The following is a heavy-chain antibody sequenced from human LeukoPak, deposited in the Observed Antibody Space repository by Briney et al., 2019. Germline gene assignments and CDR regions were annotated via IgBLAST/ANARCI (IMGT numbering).Heavy chain of an antibody. CDR3: APGSSTREDY. J-gene: IGHJ4*02. CDR2: INGEGSST. D-gene: IGHD2-2*01. CDR1: GFTFSSYW. Sequence: GGSLRLSCAASGFTFSSYWMHWVRQAPGKGLVWVSRINGEGSSTSYADSVKGRFTISRDNAKNTLYLQMNSLRAEDTAVYYCAPGSSTREDYWGQGTLVTVSS. V-gene: IGHV3-74*01.